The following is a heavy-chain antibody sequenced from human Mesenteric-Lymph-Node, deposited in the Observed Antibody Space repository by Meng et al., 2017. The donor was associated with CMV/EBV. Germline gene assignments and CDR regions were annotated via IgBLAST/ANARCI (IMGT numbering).Heavy chain of an antibody. V-gene: IGHV4-34*01. CDR1: GVSFSGYY. D-gene: IGHD3-9*01. J-gene: IGHJ4*02. CDR3: ARGSSYDILTGCFDY. Sequence: QGQLHQWGARMLKPSETLSVTCAVYGVSFSGYYWNWIRQSPEKGLEWIGEINHSGSTTYNPSFTSRIIISVDTSTNQISLNMSSVTAADTAVYYCARGSSYDILTGCFDYWGQGALVTVSS. CDR2: INHSGST.